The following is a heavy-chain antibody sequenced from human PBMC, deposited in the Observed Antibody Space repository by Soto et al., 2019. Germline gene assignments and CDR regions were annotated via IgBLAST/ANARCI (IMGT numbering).Heavy chain of an antibody. CDR2: IYYSGST. CDR3: ARDMGGLYWYFDL. CDR1: GGSISSGGYY. Sequence: QVQLQESGPGLVKPSQTLSLTCTVSGGSISSGGYYWSWIRQHPGKGLEWIGYIYYSGSTYYNPSVKSRVTISVDTSKNQFSLKLSSVTAADTAVYYCARDMGGLYWYFDLWGRGTLVTVSS. D-gene: IGHD3-16*01. J-gene: IGHJ2*01. V-gene: IGHV4-31*03.